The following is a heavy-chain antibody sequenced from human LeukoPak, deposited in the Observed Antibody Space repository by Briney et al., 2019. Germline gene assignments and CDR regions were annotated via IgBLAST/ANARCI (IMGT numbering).Heavy chain of an antibody. V-gene: IGHV3-11*04. Sequence: GGSLRLSCAASGFTFSDYYMSWIRQAPGKGLQRVSYISSSAGNTNYADYVKGRFTMSRDNAKNSLYLQMNSLRAEDTAVYYCARVRSSGATHDYWGQGTLVTVSS. CDR2: ISSSAGNT. J-gene: IGHJ4*02. CDR1: GFTFSDYY. D-gene: IGHD6-19*01. CDR3: ARVRSSGATHDY.